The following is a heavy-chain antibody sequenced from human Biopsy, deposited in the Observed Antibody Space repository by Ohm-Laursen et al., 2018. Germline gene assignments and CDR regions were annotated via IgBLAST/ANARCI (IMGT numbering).Heavy chain of an antibody. CDR3: ARGPRGLVAITATAYYFDL. J-gene: IGHJ4*02. V-gene: IGHV1-46*01. CDR2: INPNNDNT. Sequence: SSVKASCKASGYTFTTYYLHWVRQAPGQGLEWMGRINPNNDNTVYAQRFQGRVTMTKDTSTSTVYMDLNSLTFDDSAVYYCARGPRGLVAITATAYYFDLWGQGSLVTVSS. CDR1: GYTFTTYY. D-gene: IGHD3-22*01.